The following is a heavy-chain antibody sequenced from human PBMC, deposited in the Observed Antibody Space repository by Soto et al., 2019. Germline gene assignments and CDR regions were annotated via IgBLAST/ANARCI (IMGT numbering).Heavy chain of an antibody. V-gene: IGHV3-30*18. CDR1: GFSFSSYG. CDR3: AKGPHYYGSGSQYGMDV. CDR2: ISYDGSHT. Sequence: GGSLRLSCAASGFSFSSYGMHWVRQAPSKGLEWLSVISYDGSHTHYADSVKGRFTISRDNSKNTLYLQMNSLRAEDTAVYYCAKGPHYYGSGSQYGMDVWGQGTTVTVSS. J-gene: IGHJ6*02. D-gene: IGHD3-10*01.